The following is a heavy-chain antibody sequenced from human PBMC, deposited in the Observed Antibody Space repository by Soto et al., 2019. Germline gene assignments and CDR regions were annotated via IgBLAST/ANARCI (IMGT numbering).Heavy chain of an antibody. CDR1: GVSMSKFY. V-gene: IGHV4-4*07. CDR3: VRDGSKTLRDCFDP. J-gene: IGHJ5*02. CDR2: VYATGTS. Sequence: SETLSLTCLVSGVSMSKFYWSWIRQTAGKGLEWMGRVYATGTSDYNPSLRSRIAMSVDISKKTFSLRLRSVTAADTGVYYCVRDGSKTLRDCFDPWGQGILVTVS. D-gene: IGHD4-17*01.